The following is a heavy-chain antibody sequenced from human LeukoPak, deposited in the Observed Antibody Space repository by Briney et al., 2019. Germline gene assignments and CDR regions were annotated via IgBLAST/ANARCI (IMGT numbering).Heavy chain of an antibody. Sequence: SETLSLTCAVYGGSFSGYYWGWIRQPPGKGLEWIGEINHSGSTNYNPSLKSRVTISVDTSKNQSSLKLSSVTAADTAVYYCATELGYCSGGSCHRRVFGYWGQGTLVTVSS. CDR3: ATELGYCSGGSCHRRVFGY. CDR1: GGSFSGYY. D-gene: IGHD2-15*01. V-gene: IGHV4-34*01. J-gene: IGHJ4*02. CDR2: INHSGST.